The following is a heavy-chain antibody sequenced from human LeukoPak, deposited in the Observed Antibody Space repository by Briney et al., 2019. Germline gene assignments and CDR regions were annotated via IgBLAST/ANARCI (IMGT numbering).Heavy chain of an antibody. CDR2: IYSSGST. Sequence: SQTLSLTCTVSGGSISSVSLYWNWIRQPAGKGLEWIGRIYSSGSTHYNPSLKSRVTISLDTSKNQFSLKLSSVTAADTAVFYCARSGGPDYYDSSAFDIWGQGTMVTVSS. J-gene: IGHJ3*02. V-gene: IGHV4-61*02. D-gene: IGHD3-22*01. CDR3: ARSGGPDYYDSSAFDI. CDR1: GGSISSVSLY.